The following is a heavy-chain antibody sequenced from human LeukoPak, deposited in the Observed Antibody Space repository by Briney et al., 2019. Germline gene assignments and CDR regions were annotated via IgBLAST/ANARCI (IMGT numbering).Heavy chain of an antibody. V-gene: IGHV1-8*01. CDR1: GYTFTSYD. CDR2: MNPNSGNI. CDR3: ASVHGSSSRGDAFDI. Sequence: GASVKVSCKASGYTFTSYDINWVRPATGQGLEWMGWMNPNSGNIGYAQKFQGRVTMTRNTSISTAYMELSSLRSEDTAVYYCASVHGSSSRGDAFDIWGQGTMVTVSS. J-gene: IGHJ3*02. D-gene: IGHD6-6*01.